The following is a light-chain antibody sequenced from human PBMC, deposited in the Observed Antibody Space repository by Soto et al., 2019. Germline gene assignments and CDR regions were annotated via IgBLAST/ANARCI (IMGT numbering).Light chain of an antibody. Sequence: DIQMTQSPSSLSGSVGDRVTLTCQTSQDIGNSVNWYQQKPGKAPKLRLSAASNLETGDPLRFSGSGSGTDFAFIISSLQPEDVATYFCQQYGSLPIPFGQVTRLAIK. CDR2: AAS. V-gene: IGKV1-33*01. CDR3: QQYGSLPIP. CDR1: QDIGNS. J-gene: IGKJ5*01.